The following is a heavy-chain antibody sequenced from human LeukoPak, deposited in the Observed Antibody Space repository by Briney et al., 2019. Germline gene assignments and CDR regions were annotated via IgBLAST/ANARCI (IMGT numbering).Heavy chain of an antibody. Sequence: ASVKVSCKASGYTFTSYYMHWVRQAPGQGLEWMGIINPSGGSTSYAQKFQGRVTMTRDTSTSTVYMELSSLRSEDTAVYYCARAGRIAAAGRPAPYWGQGTLVTVSS. CDR3: ARAGRIAAAGRPAPY. D-gene: IGHD6-13*01. V-gene: IGHV1-46*01. CDR1: GYTFTSYY. CDR2: INPSGGST. J-gene: IGHJ4*02.